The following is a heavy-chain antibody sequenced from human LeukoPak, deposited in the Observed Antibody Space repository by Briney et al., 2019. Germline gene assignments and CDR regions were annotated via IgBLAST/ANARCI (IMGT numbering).Heavy chain of an antibody. CDR1: GFTFSSYG. CDR3: TRSGSSAYLGFDI. D-gene: IGHD3-22*01. V-gene: IGHV3-30*03. J-gene: IGHJ3*02. Sequence: GGSLRLSCAASGFTFSSYGMHWVRQAPGKGLEWVAVISYDGSNKYYADSVKGRFTISRDNSKNTLYLQMNSLRAEDTAVYYCTRSGSSAYLGFDIWGQGTMVTVSS. CDR2: ISYDGSNK.